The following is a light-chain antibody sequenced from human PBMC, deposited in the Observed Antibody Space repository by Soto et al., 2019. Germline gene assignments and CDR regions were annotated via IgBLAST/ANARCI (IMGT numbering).Light chain of an antibody. V-gene: IGKV1-33*01. CDR3: QQYDNLPPFT. J-gene: IGKJ3*01. Sequence: DIQMTQSPSSLSASVGDRVTITCQASQDIGNFLNWYQQKPGKAPKLLIYDASYFEPGVPSRLSGSRSATDYTFTISSLQPEDIATYYCQQYDNLPPFTFGPGTKVDIK. CDR1: QDIGNF. CDR2: DAS.